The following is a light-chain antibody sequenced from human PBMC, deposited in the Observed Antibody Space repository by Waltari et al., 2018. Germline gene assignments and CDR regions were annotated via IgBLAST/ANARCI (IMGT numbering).Light chain of an antibody. CDR3: SSYTSSSTPVV. Sequence: QSALTQPASVSGSPGQSTTISCTGTSSDVGGYNYVSWYQQHPGKAPKLMIYEVSNRPSGVSNRFAGYKSGHTASLTSSGLQAEDEADYYCSSYTSSSTPVVFGGGTKLTVL. V-gene: IGLV2-14*01. CDR1: SSDVGGYNY. CDR2: EVS. J-gene: IGLJ2*01.